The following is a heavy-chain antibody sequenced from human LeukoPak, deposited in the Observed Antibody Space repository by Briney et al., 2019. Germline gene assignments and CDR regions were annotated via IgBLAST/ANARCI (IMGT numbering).Heavy chain of an antibody. D-gene: IGHD2-15*01. CDR1: GYTFTGYY. J-gene: IGHJ4*02. CDR2: INPNSGGT. Sequence: ASVTVSCKASGYTFTGYYMHWVRQAPGQGLEWMGWINPNSGGTNYAQKFQGRVTMTRDTSISTAYMELSRLRSDDTAVYYCARELSYCSGGSCYPLGVWGQGTLVTVSS. V-gene: IGHV1-2*02. CDR3: ARELSYCSGGSCYPLGV.